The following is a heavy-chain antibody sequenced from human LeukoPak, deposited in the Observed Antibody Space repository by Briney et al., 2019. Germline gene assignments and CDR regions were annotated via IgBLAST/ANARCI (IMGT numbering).Heavy chain of an antibody. Sequence: SETLSLTCAVYGGSFNGYYWSWIRQPPGKGLEWIGEINHSGSTNYNPSLKSRVTISVDTSKNQFSLKLSPVTAADTAVYYCARIAHGSGSLVLGMDVWGQGTTVTVSS. CDR3: ARIAHGSGSLVLGMDV. J-gene: IGHJ6*02. CDR1: GGSFNGYY. CDR2: INHSGST. V-gene: IGHV4-34*01. D-gene: IGHD3-10*01.